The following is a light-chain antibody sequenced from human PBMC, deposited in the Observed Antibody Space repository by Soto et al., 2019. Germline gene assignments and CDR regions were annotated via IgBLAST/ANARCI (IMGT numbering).Light chain of an antibody. CDR1: QGISSA. V-gene: IGKV1D-13*01. CDR2: DAS. CDR3: QQFNNYPL. J-gene: IGKJ4*01. Sequence: AIQLTQSPSPLSASVGDRVTITCRASQGISSALAWYQQKPGKAPKLLIYDASSLESGVPSRFSGSGSGTDFTLTISSLQPEDFATYYCQQFNNYPLFGGGTKVDIK.